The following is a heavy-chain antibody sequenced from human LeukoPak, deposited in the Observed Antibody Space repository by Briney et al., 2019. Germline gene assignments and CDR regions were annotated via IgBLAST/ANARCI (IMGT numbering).Heavy chain of an antibody. Sequence: GGSLTLSCTVSGFTMSSSWMRWVRQAPGKGLEWVANINEDGSENNYVGSVKGRFTISSDNAKNSLFLQMNSLRAEDTAVYYCARDRGWYHADYWGQGTLVTVS. CDR2: INEDGSEN. CDR1: GFTMSSSW. CDR3: ARDRGWYHADY. V-gene: IGHV3-7*04. J-gene: IGHJ4*02. D-gene: IGHD6-19*01.